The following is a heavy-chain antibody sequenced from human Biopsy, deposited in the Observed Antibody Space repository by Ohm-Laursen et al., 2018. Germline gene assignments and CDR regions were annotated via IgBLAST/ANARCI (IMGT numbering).Heavy chain of an antibody. CDR2: IDWDDAK. J-gene: IGHJ6*02. D-gene: IGHD2-2*02. CDR1: GFSLNTRGMS. Sequence: TQTLTLTFTLSGFSLNTRGMSVTWIRQPPGKALEWLARIDWDDAKFYSESLKTRLTISKGTSENHVVLTLSDVAPVDTATYYCARIPILVVPAAIVYRHRRHLQGSDVWGQGTTVIVSS. CDR3: ARIPILVVPAAIVYRHRRHLQGSDV. V-gene: IGHV2-70*16.